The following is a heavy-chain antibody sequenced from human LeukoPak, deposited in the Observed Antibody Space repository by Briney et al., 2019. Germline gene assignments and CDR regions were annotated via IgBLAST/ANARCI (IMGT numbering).Heavy chain of an antibody. J-gene: IGHJ4*02. Sequence: GGSLRLSCAASGFTFSSYAMHWVRQAPGKGLEWVAVISYDGSNKYYADSVRGRFTISRDNSKNTLYLQMNSLRAEDTAVYYCARYYDSSGYYSTYYFDYWGQGTLVTVSS. V-gene: IGHV3-30-3*01. CDR2: ISYDGSNK. CDR1: GFTFSSYA. CDR3: ARYYDSSGYYSTYYFDY. D-gene: IGHD3-22*01.